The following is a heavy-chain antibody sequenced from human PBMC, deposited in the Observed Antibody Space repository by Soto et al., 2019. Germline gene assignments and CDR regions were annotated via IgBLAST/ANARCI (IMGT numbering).Heavy chain of an antibody. CDR2: IRSKTNSYAT. CDR3: TRLWDYGDYSTYYYGMDV. D-gene: IGHD4-17*01. J-gene: IGHJ6*02. Sequence: PGGSLRLSCAASGFTFSGSAMHWVRQASGKGLEWVGRIRSKTNSYATAYAASVKGRFTISRDDSKNTAYLQVNSLKTEDTAVYYCTRLWDYGDYSTYYYGMDVWGQGTTVTVSS. CDR1: GFTFSGSA. V-gene: IGHV3-73*01.